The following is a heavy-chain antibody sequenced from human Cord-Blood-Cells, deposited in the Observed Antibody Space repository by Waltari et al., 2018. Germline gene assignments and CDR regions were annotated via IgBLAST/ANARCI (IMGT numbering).Heavy chain of an antibody. CDR3: AGARYHWNFGGDDACDI. Sequence: QLQLQESGPRLVNPSETLSPTCTVSGGSISSSSYYWAWTRQPPGKGLQWIGSISYSGSTYINPSMNIRVTISVDTSKKPFSLKCRAVAAGDTALYYCAGARYHWNFGGDDACDIWGQGTMVTVSS. CDR2: ISYSGST. J-gene: IGHJ3*02. V-gene: IGHV4-39*01. D-gene: IGHD1-7*01. CDR1: GGSISSSSYY.